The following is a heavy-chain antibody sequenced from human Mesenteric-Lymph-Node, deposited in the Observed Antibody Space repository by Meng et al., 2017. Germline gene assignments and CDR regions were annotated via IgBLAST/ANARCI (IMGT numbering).Heavy chain of an antibody. D-gene: IGHD3-22*01. J-gene: IGHJ3*02. Sequence: QGQLQQWGAGLLKPSETLSPTCAVYGGSFSGYYWSWIRQPPGKGLEWIGEINHSGSTNYNPSLKSRVTISVDTSKNQFSLKLSSVTAADTAVYYCARGVGYYDKEDIWGQGTMVTVSS. CDR2: INHSGST. V-gene: IGHV4-34*01. CDR3: ARGVGYYDKEDI. CDR1: GGSFSGYY.